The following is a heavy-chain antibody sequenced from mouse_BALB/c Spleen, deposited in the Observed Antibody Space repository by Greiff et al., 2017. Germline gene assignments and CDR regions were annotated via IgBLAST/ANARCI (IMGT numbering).Heavy chain of an antibody. CDR1: GYTFTSYW. CDR2: IDPSDSYT. V-gene: IGHV1-69*02. CDR3: AKLALRDYFDY. Sequence: QVQLKQPGAELVKPGASVKLSCKASGYTFTSYWMHWVKQRPGQGLEWIGEIDPSDSYTNYNQKFKGKATLTVDKSSSTAYMQLSSLTSEDSAVYYCAKLALRDYFDYWGQGTTLTVSS. D-gene: IGHD4-1*01. J-gene: IGHJ2*01.